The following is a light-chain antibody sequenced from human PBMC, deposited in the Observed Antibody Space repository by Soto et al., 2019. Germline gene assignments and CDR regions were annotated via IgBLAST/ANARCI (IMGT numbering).Light chain of an antibody. V-gene: IGLV2-14*03. CDR2: DVT. J-gene: IGLJ2*01. CDR1: SSDIGGYNY. Sequence: QSALTQPASVSGSPGQSITISCTGTSSDIGGYNYVSWYQHHPGKDPKLIIYDVTNRPSGVSTRFSGPKSGNTASLTISRLQSEDEAHYYCSSYTCSNTRGVFAGGTMRTVL. CDR3: SSYTCSNTRGV.